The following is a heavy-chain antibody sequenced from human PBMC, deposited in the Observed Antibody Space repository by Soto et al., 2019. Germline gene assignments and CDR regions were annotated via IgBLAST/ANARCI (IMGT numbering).Heavy chain of an antibody. CDR1: GGSISSYY. CDR3: ARGVPGVTFRVWGSYRPLPHFDY. V-gene: IGHV4-59*01. J-gene: IGHJ4*02. CDR2: IYYSGST. D-gene: IGHD3-16*02. Sequence: SQTLSLTCTVSGGSISSYYWSWIRQPPGKGLEWIGYIYYSGSTNYNPSLKSRVTQSVDTSKNQFSLKLSSVTAADTAVYYCARGVPGVTFRVWGSYRPLPHFDYWGQGTLVTVSS.